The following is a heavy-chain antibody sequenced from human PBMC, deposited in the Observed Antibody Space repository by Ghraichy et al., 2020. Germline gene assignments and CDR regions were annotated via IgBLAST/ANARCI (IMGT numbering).Heavy chain of an antibody. D-gene: IGHD3-3*01. V-gene: IGHV3-11*01. J-gene: IGHJ6*02. CDR2: ITSSGSAI. CDR3: AGRGVPERVTIFGVAIGGEDDYAMDV. Sequence: GGSLRLSCAASGVTFSDYYMSWIRQAPGKGLEWLSYITSSGSAIYYADSVKGRFTISRDNAKSSLFLHMNSLRAEDTAVYYCAGRGVPERVTIFGVAIGGEDDYAMDVWGQGTTVTVSS. CDR1: GVTFSDYY.